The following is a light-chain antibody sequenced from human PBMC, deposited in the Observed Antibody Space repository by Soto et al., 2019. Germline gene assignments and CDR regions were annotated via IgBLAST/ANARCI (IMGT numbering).Light chain of an antibody. V-gene: IGKV1-5*01. J-gene: IGKJ1*01. CDR2: DAS. CDR1: QSISSW. Sequence: DIQMTQSPSTLSASVGDRFTITCRASQSISSWLAWYQQKPGKAPKVLIYDASNLESGVPSRFSGSGSGTEFTLTISSLQPDDFATYYCQQYNSYSPTFGQGTKVDIK. CDR3: QQYNSYSPT.